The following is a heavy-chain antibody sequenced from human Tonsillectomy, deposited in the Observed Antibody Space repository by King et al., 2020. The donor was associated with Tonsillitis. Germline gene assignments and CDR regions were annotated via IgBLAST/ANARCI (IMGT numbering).Heavy chain of an antibody. V-gene: IGHV3-48*02. D-gene: IGHD2-15*01. CDR3: ARDSLSGGSCWDL. J-gene: IGHJ5*02. CDR1: GFTFSSYS. Sequence: VQLVEFGGGLVQPGGSLRLSCAASGFTFSSYSMNWVRQAPGKGLEWISYISSGSSNIIYYADSVKGRFTISRDNAKNSLYLQMNSLRDDDTAVYYCARDSLSGGSCWDLWGQGTLVTVSS. CDR2: ISSGSSNII.